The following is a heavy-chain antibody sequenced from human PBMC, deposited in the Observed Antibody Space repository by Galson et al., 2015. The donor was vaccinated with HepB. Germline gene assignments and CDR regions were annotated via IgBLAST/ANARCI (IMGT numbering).Heavy chain of an antibody. CDR3: ARGFGELLSGY. CDR1: GFTFSSYA. D-gene: IGHD3-10*01. V-gene: IGHV3-30*04. J-gene: IGHJ4*02. CDR2: ISYDGSNK. Sequence: SLRLSCAASGFTFSSYAMHWVRQAPGKGLEWVAVISYDGSNKYYADSVKGRFTISRDNSKNTLYLQMNSLRAEDTAVYYCARGFGELLSGYWGQGTLVTVSS.